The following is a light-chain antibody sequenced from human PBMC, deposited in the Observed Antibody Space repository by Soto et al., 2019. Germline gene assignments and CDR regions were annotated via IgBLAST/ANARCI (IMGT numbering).Light chain of an antibody. CDR1: QRVNSSY. CDR3: QQYVNSPVT. CDR2: GAT. Sequence: EIVLTQSPDTLYLSPGEGATLSCRASQRVNSSYLAWYQQKPGQAPRLLISGATDRATGVPARVSGSGSGTDFTLTIRRLEPDDFAVYYCQQYVNSPVTFGQGTKLQIK. J-gene: IGKJ2*01. V-gene: IGKV3-20*01.